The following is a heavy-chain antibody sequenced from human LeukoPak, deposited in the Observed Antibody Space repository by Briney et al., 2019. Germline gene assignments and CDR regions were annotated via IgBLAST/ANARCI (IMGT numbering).Heavy chain of an antibody. CDR1: GFSFSKYG. CDR3: ARDLDSSLTFDY. V-gene: IGHV3-30*03. J-gene: IGHJ4*02. D-gene: IGHD6-13*01. CDR2: ISYDGSNK. Sequence: ERSLRLSCAASGFSFSKYGVHWIRQAPGKGLEWVAVISYDGSNKYYADSVKGRFTISRDNSKNTLYLQMNSLRAEDTAVYYCARDLDSSLTFDYWGQGTLVTVSS.